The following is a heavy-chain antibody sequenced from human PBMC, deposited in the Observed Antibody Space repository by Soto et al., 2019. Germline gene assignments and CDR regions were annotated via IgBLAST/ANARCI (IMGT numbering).Heavy chain of an antibody. J-gene: IGHJ4*02. CDR1: GFSFTCYA. CDR3: AKDRDYPRDQFHY. CDR2: ISANGQGI. Sequence: PGGSLSLSCTASGFSFTCYAFSWVRHAPGKGLEWVSAISANGQGIYYADSVRGRFTISRDNSKNTVFLHMDSLRAEDTAVYYCAKDRDYPRDQFHYWGQGTLVTVYS. D-gene: IGHD2-2*01. V-gene: IGHV3-23*01.